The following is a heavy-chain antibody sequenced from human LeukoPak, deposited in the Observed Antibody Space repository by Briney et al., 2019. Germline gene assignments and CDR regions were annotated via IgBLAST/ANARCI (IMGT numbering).Heavy chain of an antibody. D-gene: IGHD2-15*01. CDR2: IYNSGST. CDR1: GFTFSSYA. Sequence: GGSLRLSCAASGFTFSSYAMSWVRQTPGKGLEWVSVIYNSGSTYYADSVKGRFTISRDNSKNTLYLQMNGLRAEDTAVYYCASMVAASYFDYWGQGTLVTVSS. V-gene: IGHV3-53*01. J-gene: IGHJ4*02. CDR3: ASMVAASYFDY.